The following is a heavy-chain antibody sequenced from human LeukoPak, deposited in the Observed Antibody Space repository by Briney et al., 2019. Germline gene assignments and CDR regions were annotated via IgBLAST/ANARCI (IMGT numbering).Heavy chain of an antibody. V-gene: IGHV4-59*01. D-gene: IGHD4-23*01. CDR1: GGSISSYY. CDR3: ARSTVVTTYFDY. J-gene: IGHJ4*02. CDR2: IYYSGST. Sequence: SETLSLTCTVSGGSISSYYWSWIWQPPGKGLEWIGYIYYSGSTNYNPSLKSRVTISVDTSNNQFSLKLSSVTAADTAVYYCARSTVVTTYFDYWGQGTLVTVSS.